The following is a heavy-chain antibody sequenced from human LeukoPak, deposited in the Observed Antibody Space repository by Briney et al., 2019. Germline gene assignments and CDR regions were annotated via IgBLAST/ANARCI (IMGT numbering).Heavy chain of an antibody. Sequence: SETLSLTCTVSGYSISTGYYWDWIRQPPGKGREWIGTFYHGGSTYYNPSLKSRVTISADTSKNQFSLNLTSVTAADTAVYYCAKYGKGGGSYYNEYYYYYYMDVWGKGTTVTISS. D-gene: IGHD3-10*01. CDR3: AKYGKGGGSYYNEYYYYYYMDV. V-gene: IGHV4-38-2*02. J-gene: IGHJ6*03. CDR1: GYSISTGYY. CDR2: FYHGGST.